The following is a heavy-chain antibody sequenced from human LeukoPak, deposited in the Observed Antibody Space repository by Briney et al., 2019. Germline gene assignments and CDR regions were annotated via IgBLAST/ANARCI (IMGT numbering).Heavy chain of an antibody. Sequence: ASVKVSCKASGYTFTSYDINWVRQATGQGLEWMGWMNPNSGNTGYAQKFQGRVTMTRNTSISTAYMELSSLRSEDTAVYYCARGHCTNGVCYLVFDYWGQGTLVTVSS. CDR3: ARGHCTNGVCYLVFDY. V-gene: IGHV1-8*01. CDR2: MNPNSGNT. J-gene: IGHJ4*02. D-gene: IGHD2-8*01. CDR1: GYTFTSYD.